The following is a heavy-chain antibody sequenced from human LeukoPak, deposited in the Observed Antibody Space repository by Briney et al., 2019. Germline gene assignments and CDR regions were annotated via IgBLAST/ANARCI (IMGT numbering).Heavy chain of an antibody. D-gene: IGHD3-10*01. V-gene: IGHV4-39*07. CDR2: IFSGST. J-gene: IGHJ3*02. CDR3: GKSNGYGLVDI. CDR1: GGSISTSNYY. Sequence: TSETLSLTCTVSGGSISTSNYYWGWIRQPPGTGLEWIVNIFSGSTYYSPSLWRRVTISLDTTRNQSSLKLNSVTAADTAVYYCGKSNGYGLVDIWGEGTMVTVSS.